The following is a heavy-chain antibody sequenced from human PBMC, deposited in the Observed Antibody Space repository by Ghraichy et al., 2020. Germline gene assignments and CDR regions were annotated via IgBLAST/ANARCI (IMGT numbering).Heavy chain of an antibody. D-gene: IGHD2-15*01. CDR1: GFTFNDYA. J-gene: IGHJ6*02. Sequence: GGSLRLSCAASGFTFNDYAMHWVRQAPGKGLEWVSLISGNGDYTYYRDPVKGRFTISRDNSKNSLYLQMNSLRTEDTALYYCAKDIAPGYCSAGGCSLYYYGMDVWGQGTTVTVSS. CDR3: AKDIAPGYCSAGGCSLYYYGMDV. V-gene: IGHV3-43*02. CDR2: ISGNGDYT.